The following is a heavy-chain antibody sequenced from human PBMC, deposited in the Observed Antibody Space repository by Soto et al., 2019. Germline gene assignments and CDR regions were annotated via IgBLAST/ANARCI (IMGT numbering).Heavy chain of an antibody. Sequence: EVQLVESGGGLVKPGGSLRLSCAASGFTFSSYSMNWVRQAPGKGLEWVSSISSSSSYIYYADSVKGRFTISRDNAKNSLYLQMNSLRAEDTAVYYCARVPRGGGWYGRYWYFDLWGRGTLVTVSS. D-gene: IGHD6-19*01. CDR1: GFTFSSYS. J-gene: IGHJ2*01. V-gene: IGHV3-21*01. CDR2: ISSSSSYI. CDR3: ARVPRGGGWYGRYWYFDL.